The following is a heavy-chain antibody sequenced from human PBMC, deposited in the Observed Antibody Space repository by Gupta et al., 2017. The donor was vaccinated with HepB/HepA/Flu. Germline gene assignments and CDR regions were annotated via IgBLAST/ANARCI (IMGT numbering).Heavy chain of an antibody. V-gene: IGHV4-59*01. CDR1: GGSISSYY. J-gene: IGHJ3*02. D-gene: IGHD2-15*01. Sequence: QVQLQESGPGLVKPSETLSLTCTVAGGSISSYYWSWIRQPPGKGLEWIGYIYYSGSTNYNPSLKSRVTISVDTSKNQFSLKLSSVTAADTAVYYCARDLQSRWPDHDAFDIWGQGTMVTVSS. CDR3: ARDLQSRWPDHDAFDI. CDR2: IYYSGST.